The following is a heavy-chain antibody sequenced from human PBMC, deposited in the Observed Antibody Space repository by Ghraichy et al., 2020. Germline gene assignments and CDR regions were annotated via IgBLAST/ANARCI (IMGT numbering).Heavy chain of an antibody. D-gene: IGHD3-22*01. Sequence: SETLSLTCAVSGGSITSGSFSWSWIRQPPGKGLEWIGYIYHSGATHYNPSLKSRVSISLDDSKNQFSLRLSSVTAADTAVYYCARAPYDDDGFYDDGFDIWGQGTMFTGSS. J-gene: IGHJ3*02. CDR2: IYHSGAT. CDR3: ARAPYDDDGFYDDGFDI. CDR1: GGSITSGSFS. V-gene: IGHV4-30-2*01.